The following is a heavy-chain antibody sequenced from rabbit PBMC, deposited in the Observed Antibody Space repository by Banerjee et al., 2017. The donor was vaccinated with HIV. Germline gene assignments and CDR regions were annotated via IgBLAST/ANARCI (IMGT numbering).Heavy chain of an antibody. D-gene: IGHD7-1*01. J-gene: IGHJ4*01. CDR2: IYTGSSGNT. CDR3: ARDRDGDAGYGSLAL. V-gene: IGHV1S45*01. Sequence: QEQLEESGGGLVQPEGSLTLTCTASGFSFNTKYVMCWVRQAPGKGLEWIACIYTGSSGNTYYASWAKGRFTISKASSTTVTLQMTSLTVADTATYFCARDRDGDAGYGSLALWGPGTLVTVS. CDR1: GFSFNTKYV.